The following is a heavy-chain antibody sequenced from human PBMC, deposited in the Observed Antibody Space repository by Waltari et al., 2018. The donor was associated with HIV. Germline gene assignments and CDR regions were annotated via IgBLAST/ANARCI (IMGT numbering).Heavy chain of an antibody. V-gene: IGHV4-39*01. D-gene: IGHD2-21*01. Sequence: QLQLQESGPGLVKPSENLSLTCTVSGGSISSSSYYWGWMRQPPGQGPEWIGSIYYSGSTYYNPSLKSRVTISVDTSKNQFSLKLSSVTAADTAVYYCARLVYCGGDCYVNYYYGMDVWGQGTTVTVSS. J-gene: IGHJ6*02. CDR2: IYYSGST. CDR1: GGSISSSSYY. CDR3: ARLVYCGGDCYVNYYYGMDV.